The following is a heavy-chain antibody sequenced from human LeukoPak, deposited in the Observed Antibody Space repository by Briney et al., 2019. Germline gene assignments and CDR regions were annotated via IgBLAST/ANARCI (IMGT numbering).Heavy chain of an antibody. CDR3: ARDRPRWELLGNWFDP. Sequence: ASVKVSCKASGYTFTSYGISWVRQAPGQGLEWMGWISAYNGNTNYAQKLQGRVTMTTDTSTSTAYMELRSLRSDDTAVYYCARDRPRWELLGNWFDPWGQGTLVTVSS. CDR1: GYTFTSYG. CDR2: ISAYNGNT. J-gene: IGHJ5*02. V-gene: IGHV1-18*01. D-gene: IGHD1-26*01.